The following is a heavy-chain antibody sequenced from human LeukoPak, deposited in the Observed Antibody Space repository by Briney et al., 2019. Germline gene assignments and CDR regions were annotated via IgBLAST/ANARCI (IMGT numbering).Heavy chain of an antibody. D-gene: IGHD1-26*01. J-gene: IGHJ4*02. CDR2: ISGSGGRT. CDR1: GFTFSSYA. Sequence: GGSLRLSFAASGFTFSSYAMSWVRQAPGKGLEWVSGISGSGGRTFSADSVKGRFTISRDNSKNTLYLQMNTLRAEHTAVFHCANGGGGTYYSGSGNYFDYGGQGTLVTVS. CDR3: ANGGGGTYYSGSGNYFDY. V-gene: IGHV3-23*01.